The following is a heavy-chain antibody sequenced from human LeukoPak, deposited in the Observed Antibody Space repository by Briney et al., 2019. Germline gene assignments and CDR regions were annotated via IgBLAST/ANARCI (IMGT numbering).Heavy chain of an antibody. CDR3: ARVAAAGYPFDY. CDR2: IIPIFGTA. CDR1: GGTFSSYA. V-gene: IGHV1-69*01. J-gene: IGHJ4*02. Sequence: SVKVSCKASGGTFSSYAISWVRQAPGQGLVWMGGIIPIFGTANYAQKFQGRVTITADESTSTAYMELSSLRSEDTAVYYCARVAAAGYPFDYWGQGTLVTVSS. D-gene: IGHD6-13*01.